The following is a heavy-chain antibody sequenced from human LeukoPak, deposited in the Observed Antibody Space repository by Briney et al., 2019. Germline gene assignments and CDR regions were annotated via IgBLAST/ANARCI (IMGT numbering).Heavy chain of an antibody. V-gene: IGHV3-48*03. CDR1: GFTFSSYE. Sequence: GGSLRLSCAASGFTFSSYEMNWVRQAPGKGLEWVSYISSSGSTIYYADSVKGRFTISRDNAKNSLYLQMNSLRAEDTAVYYCARDRGSSGWCYYGMDVWGQGTTVTVSS. CDR3: ARDRGSSGWCYYGMDV. CDR2: ISSSGSTI. J-gene: IGHJ6*02. D-gene: IGHD6-19*01.